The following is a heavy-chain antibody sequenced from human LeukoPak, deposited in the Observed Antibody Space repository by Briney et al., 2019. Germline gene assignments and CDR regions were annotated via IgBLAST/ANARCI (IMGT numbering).Heavy chain of an antibody. CDR2: AGHAGVT. D-gene: IGHD1-7*01. J-gene: IGHJ4*02. Sequence: KTSETLSLTCAVFGESFVGRHWSWIRQTPGKGLEWLGEAGHAGVTNYNPSLKSRVSISVDTSKDQFSLTLTSVTAADTAVYYCARGRANWDYDFDYWGQGTPVTVSS. V-gene: IGHV4-34*01. CDR1: GESFVGRH. CDR3: ARGRANWDYDFDY.